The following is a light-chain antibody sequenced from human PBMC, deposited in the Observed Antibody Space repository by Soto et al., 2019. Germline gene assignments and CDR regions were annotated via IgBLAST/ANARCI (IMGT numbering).Light chain of an antibody. V-gene: IGKV3-11*01. CDR2: DAS. Sequence: EIVLTQSPATLSLSPGERATLSCRASQSVSSYLAWYQQKPGQAPRLLIYDASNRATGIPARFSGSGSETDFTLTISSPEPEDFAVYYCQQRSKWPPTFGGGTKVEIK. J-gene: IGKJ4*01. CDR1: QSVSSY. CDR3: QQRSKWPPT.